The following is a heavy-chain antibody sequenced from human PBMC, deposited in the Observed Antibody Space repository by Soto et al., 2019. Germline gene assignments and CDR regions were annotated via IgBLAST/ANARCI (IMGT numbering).Heavy chain of an antibody. Sequence: QVQLVESGGGVVQPGRSLRLSCAASGFTFSSYGMHWVRQAPGKGLEWVAVISYDGSNKYYADSVKGRFTISRDNSKNTLYRQMNNLRAEDTAVYYCASFIWWGLAAAGHLDGMDVWGQGTTVTVSS. V-gene: IGHV3-30*03. CDR2: ISYDGSNK. D-gene: IGHD6-13*01. J-gene: IGHJ6*02. CDR3: ASFIWWGLAAAGHLDGMDV. CDR1: GFTFSSYG.